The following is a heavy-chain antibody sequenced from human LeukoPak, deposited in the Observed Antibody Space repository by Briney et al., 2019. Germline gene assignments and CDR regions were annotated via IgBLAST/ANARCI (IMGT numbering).Heavy chain of an antibody. Sequence: GGSLRLSCAASGFAFSSYSMNWVRPAPGKGLEWVSYIGSSSSRIYYADSVKGRFTISRDNAKNSLYLQMNGLRAEDTAVYYCARGPSSQFRTDYWGQGTLVTVSS. V-gene: IGHV3-48*01. CDR1: GFAFSSYS. CDR3: ARGPSSQFRTDY. J-gene: IGHJ4*02. D-gene: IGHD2-2*01. CDR2: IGSSSSRI.